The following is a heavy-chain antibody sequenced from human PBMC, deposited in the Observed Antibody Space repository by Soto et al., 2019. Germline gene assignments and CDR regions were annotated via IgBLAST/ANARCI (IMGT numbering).Heavy chain of an antibody. CDR3: ARGGVLRFLEWSYYYYYMDV. V-gene: IGHV4-39*07. J-gene: IGHJ6*03. CDR1: GGSISSSSYY. CDR2: IYYSGST. Sequence: TLPLTCTVSGGSISSSSYYLGWIRQPPGKGLEWIGSIYYSGSTYYNPSLKSRVTISVDTSKNQFSLKLSSVTAADTAVYYCARGGVLRFLEWSYYYYYMDVWGKGTTVTVSS. D-gene: IGHD3-3*01.